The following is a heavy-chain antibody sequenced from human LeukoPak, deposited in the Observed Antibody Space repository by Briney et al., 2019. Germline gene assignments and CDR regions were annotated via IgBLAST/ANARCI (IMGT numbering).Heavy chain of an antibody. D-gene: IGHD1-26*01. CDR1: GGTFSSYA. Sequence: SVKVSCKASGGTFSSYAISWVRQAPGQGLEWMGGIIPIFGTANYAQKFQGRVTITTDESTSTAYMELSSLRSEDTAVYYCAIYSGSYENWFDPWGQGTLVTVSS. J-gene: IGHJ5*02. CDR3: AIYSGSYENWFDP. V-gene: IGHV1-69*05. CDR2: IIPIFGTA.